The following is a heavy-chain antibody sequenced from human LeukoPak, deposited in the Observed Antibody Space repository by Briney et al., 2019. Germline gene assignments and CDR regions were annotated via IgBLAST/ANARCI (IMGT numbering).Heavy chain of an antibody. Sequence: SETLPLTCTVSGGSISSYYWSWIRQPPGKGLEWIGYIYYSGSTYYNPSLKSRVTISVDTSKKQFSLKLSSVTAADTAVYYCARMPGYNYQIDYWGQGTLVTVSS. CDR3: ARMPGYNYQIDY. D-gene: IGHD5-24*01. CDR1: GGSISSYY. CDR2: IYYSGST. J-gene: IGHJ4*02. V-gene: IGHV4-59*01.